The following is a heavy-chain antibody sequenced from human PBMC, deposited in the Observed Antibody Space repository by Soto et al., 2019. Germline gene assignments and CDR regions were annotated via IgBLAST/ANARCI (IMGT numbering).Heavy chain of an antibody. J-gene: IGHJ4*02. CDR1: GGSFIDYS. CDR2: INHSGSA. V-gene: IGHV4-34*01. Sequence: QVLLQQWGAGRLKPSETLSLTCAVYGGSFIDYSWGWIRQSPGTGLEWIGEINHSGSANYNPSLKSRVTISVDTSKNQFFLKLYSMTAADAAVYYCARVSDYWSQGTLVTVSS. CDR3: ARVSDY.